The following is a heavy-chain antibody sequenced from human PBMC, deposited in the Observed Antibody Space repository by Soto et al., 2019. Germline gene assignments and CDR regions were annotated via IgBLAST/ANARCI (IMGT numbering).Heavy chain of an antibody. CDR1: GFMFSTYL. V-gene: IGHV3-7*01. J-gene: IGHJ6*02. CDR3: VGAMTYGVTNYYNGRDV. D-gene: IGHD2-21*02. Sequence: GGSLRLSCEASGFMFSTYLMSWVRQAPGKGLEWVANIKQGGNEKFYVDSVKGRFTISRDNAKKSLFLQMNSLRPEDTAVYYCVGAMTYGVTNYYNGRDVWGQGTAVTVAS. CDR2: IKQGGNEK.